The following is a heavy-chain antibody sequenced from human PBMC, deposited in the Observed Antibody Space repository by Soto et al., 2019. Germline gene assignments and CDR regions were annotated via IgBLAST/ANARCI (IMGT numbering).Heavy chain of an antibody. V-gene: IGHV3-9*01. CDR1: GFTFDDYA. Sequence: EVQLVESGGGLVQPGRSLRLSCAASGFTFDDYAMHWVRQGLGKGLEWVSSISWNSGRIEDADSVKGRFTISRDNAKNSLYLQMTSLRPDDTALYYCAKGSGYDVLTDFDCWGQGTLVTVSS. J-gene: IGHJ4*02. CDR2: ISWNSGRI. D-gene: IGHD3-9*01. CDR3: AKGSGYDVLTDFDC.